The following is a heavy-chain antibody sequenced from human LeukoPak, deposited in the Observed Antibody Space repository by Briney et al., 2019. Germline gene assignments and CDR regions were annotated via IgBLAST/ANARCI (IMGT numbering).Heavy chain of an antibody. V-gene: IGHV3-52*01. CDR1: GFTFSSSW. Sequence: GGSLRLSCAASGFTFSSSWMHSVCQAPEKGLEWVADIKCDGSEKYYVDSVKGRFTISRDNAKNSLYLQMNSLRAEDTAVYYCASSTGGSGARVAFDIWGQGTMVTVSS. CDR2: IKCDGSEK. CDR3: ASSTGGSGARVAFDI. J-gene: IGHJ3*02. D-gene: IGHD3-10*01.